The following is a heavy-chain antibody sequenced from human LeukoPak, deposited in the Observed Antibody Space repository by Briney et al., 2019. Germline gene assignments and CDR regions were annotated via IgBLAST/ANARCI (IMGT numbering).Heavy chain of an antibody. CDR2: IHHTGST. J-gene: IGHJ4*02. V-gene: IGHV4-59*12. Sequence: SETLSLTCTVSGGSISSYYWSWIRQPPGKGLEWIGEIHHTGSTRYNPSLQSRVIMSVDKSKNQFSLNLSSVTAADTAVYYCARFGSYWGQGTLVAVSS. D-gene: IGHD1-26*01. CDR1: GGSISSYY. CDR3: ARFGSY.